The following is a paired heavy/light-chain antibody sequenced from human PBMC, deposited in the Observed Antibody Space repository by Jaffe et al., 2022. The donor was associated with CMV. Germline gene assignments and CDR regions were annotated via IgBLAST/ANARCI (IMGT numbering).Heavy chain of an antibody. D-gene: IGHD6-6*01. V-gene: IGHV1-18*04. Sequence: QVQLVQSGAEVKKPGASVKVSCKASGYTFTSYGISWVRQAPGQGLEWMGWISAYNGNTNYAQKLQGRVTMTTDTSTSTAYMELRSLRSDDTAVYYCARDGLREAGYSSSSALYYYYGMDVWGQGTTVTVSS. CDR2: ISAYNGNT. CDR3: ARDGLREAGYSSSSALYYYYGMDV. J-gene: IGHJ6*02. CDR1: GYTFTSYG.
Light chain of an antibody. V-gene: IGKV3-20*01. J-gene: IGKJ1*01. Sequence: EIVLTQSPGTLSLSPGERATLSCRASQSVSSSYLAWYQQKPGQAPRLLIYGASSRATGIPDRFSGSGSGTDFTLTISRLEPEDFAVYYCQQYGSSPRWTFGQGTKVEIK. CDR3: QQYGSSPRWT. CDR2: GAS. CDR1: QSVSSSY.